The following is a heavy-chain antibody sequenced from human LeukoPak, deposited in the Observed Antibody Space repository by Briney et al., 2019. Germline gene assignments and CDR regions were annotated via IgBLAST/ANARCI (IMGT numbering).Heavy chain of an antibody. CDR1: GFTFSGSA. J-gene: IGHJ4*02. V-gene: IGHV3-73*01. CDR2: IRSKANSYAT. D-gene: IGHD3-22*01. Sequence: GGSLRLSCAASGFTFSGSAMHWVRQASGKGLEWVGRIRSKANSYATAYAASVKGRFTISRDDSKNTAYLQMNSLKTEDTAVYYCTRRGYYDSSGYYPLDCWGQGTLVTVSS. CDR3: TRRGYYDSSGYYPLDC.